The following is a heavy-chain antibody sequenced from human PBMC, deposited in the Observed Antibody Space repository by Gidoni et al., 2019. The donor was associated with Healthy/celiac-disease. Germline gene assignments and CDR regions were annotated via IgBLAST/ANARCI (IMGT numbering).Heavy chain of an antibody. D-gene: IGHD2-15*01. CDR3: AASGVVAAISDYYYGMDV. J-gene: IGHJ6*02. CDR2: ISGSGGST. V-gene: IGHV3-23*01. CDR1: GFTFSSYP. Sequence: EVQLLESGGGLVQPGGSLRLSCAASGFTFSSYPMSWVRQAPGKGLEWVSAISGSGGSTYYADSVKGRFTISRDNSKNTLYLQMNSLRAEDTAVYYCAASGVVAAISDYYYGMDVWGQGTTVTVSS.